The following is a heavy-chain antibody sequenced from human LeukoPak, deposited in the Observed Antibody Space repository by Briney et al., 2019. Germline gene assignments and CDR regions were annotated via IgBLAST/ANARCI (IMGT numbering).Heavy chain of an antibody. CDR2: IYYSGST. V-gene: IGHV4-39*07. CDR1: GGSISSSSSY. CDR3: ATVVGVAAYRNWFDP. Sequence: ASETLSLTCTVSGGSISSSSSYWGWIRQPPGKGLEWIGNIYYSGSTYYNPSLKSRVTLSVDTSKNQFSLKLNSVTAADTAVYYCATVVGVAAYRNWFDPWGQGTLVTVSS. D-gene: IGHD2-21*01. J-gene: IGHJ5*02.